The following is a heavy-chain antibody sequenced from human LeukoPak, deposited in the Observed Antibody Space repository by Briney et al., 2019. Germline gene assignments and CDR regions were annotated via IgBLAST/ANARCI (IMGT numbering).Heavy chain of an antibody. Sequence: PGGSLRLSCAASGFTFSSYGMHWVRQAPGKGLEWVAVISYDGSNTYYADSVKGRFTISRDNSKNTLYLQMNSLRAEDTAVYYCAKAAVVGVDFDYWGQGTLVTVSS. CDR3: AKAAVVGVDFDY. D-gene: IGHD1-26*01. J-gene: IGHJ4*02. V-gene: IGHV3-30*18. CDR2: ISYDGSNT. CDR1: GFTFSSYG.